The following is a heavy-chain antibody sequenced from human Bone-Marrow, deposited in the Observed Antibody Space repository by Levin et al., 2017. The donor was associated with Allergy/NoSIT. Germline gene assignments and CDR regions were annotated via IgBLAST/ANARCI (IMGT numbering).Heavy chain of an antibody. V-gene: IGHV3-33*01. CDR2: IWYDGSNK. CDR3: ATGEGGDYALDAFDI. CDR1: GFTFSSYG. Sequence: GESLKISCAASGFTFSSYGMHWVRQAPGKGLEWVAVIWYDGSNKYYADSVKGRFTISRDNSKNTLYLQMNSLRAEDTAVYYCATGEGGDYALDAFDIWGQGTMVTVSS. D-gene: IGHD4-17*01. J-gene: IGHJ3*02.